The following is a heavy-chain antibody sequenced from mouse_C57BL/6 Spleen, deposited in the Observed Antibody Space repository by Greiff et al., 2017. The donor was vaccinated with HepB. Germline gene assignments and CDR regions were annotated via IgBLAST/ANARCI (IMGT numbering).Heavy chain of an antibody. Sequence: EVQLVESGGGLVKPGGSLKLSCAASGFTFSSYAMSWVRQTPEKRLEWVATISDGGSYTYYTDNVKGLFTISRDNAKNNLYLQMSHLKSEDAAIYYCAREPDYGSSQYYFDYWGQGTTLTVSS. CDR1: GFTFSSYA. CDR2: ISDGGSYT. D-gene: IGHD1-1*01. V-gene: IGHV5-4*01. CDR3: AREPDYGSSQYYFDY. J-gene: IGHJ2*01.